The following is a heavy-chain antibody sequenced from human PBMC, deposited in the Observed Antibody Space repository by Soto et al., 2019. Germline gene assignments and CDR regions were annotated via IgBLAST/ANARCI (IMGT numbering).Heavy chain of an antibody. D-gene: IGHD2-2*01. CDR2: ISGSGGST. CDR3: AKDLDVVVPAANWFDP. V-gene: IGHV3-23*01. Sequence: GGSLRLSCAASGFTFSSYAMSWVRQAPGKGLEWVSAISGSGGSTYYADSVKGRFTISRDNSKNTLYLQMNSLRAEDTAVYYCAKDLDVVVPAANWFDPWGQGTLVTVSS. J-gene: IGHJ5*02. CDR1: GFTFSSYA.